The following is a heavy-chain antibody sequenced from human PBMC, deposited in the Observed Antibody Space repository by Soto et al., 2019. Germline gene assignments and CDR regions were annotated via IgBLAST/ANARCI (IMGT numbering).Heavy chain of an antibody. Sequence: GGSLRLSCAASGFTFSSYAMSWVRQAPGKGLEWVSGIAGSGGITNYADSVKGRFTISRDNSKSTLYLQMNSLRAEDTAVYCCASSGSGRIPPRDYWGQGTLVTVSS. CDR2: IAGSGGIT. D-gene: IGHD3-10*01. J-gene: IGHJ4*02. CDR3: ASSGSGRIPPRDY. V-gene: IGHV3-23*01. CDR1: GFTFSSYA.